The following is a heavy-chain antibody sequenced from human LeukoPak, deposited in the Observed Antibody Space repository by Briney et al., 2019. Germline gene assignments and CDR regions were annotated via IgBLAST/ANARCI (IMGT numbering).Heavy chain of an antibody. D-gene: IGHD4-17*01. V-gene: IGHV1-2*06. CDR2: INPNSGGT. CDR3: ARGSGYGDSPGLH. Sequence: GSVKVSCKASGYTFTGYYMRWVRQAPGQGLEWMGRINPNSGGTNYAQKSQGRVTMIRDTSISTAYMELNRLTSDDTAVYYCARGSGYGDSPGLHWGQGALVTVSS. J-gene: IGHJ4*02. CDR1: GYTFTGYY.